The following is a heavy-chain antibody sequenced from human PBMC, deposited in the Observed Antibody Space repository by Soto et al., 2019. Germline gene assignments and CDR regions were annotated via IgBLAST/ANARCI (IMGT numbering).Heavy chain of an antibody. CDR1: GVTFGNYE. CDR2: MNPSSGNT. CDR3: AKNADFFHYHMDV. V-gene: IGHV1-8*01. Sequence: QVLLMQSGAEVRKPGASVTVSCEASGVTFGNYEINWVRQAPGQGLEWMGWMNPSSGNTGYAQKFQGRVTMTRITSTNTAYMELRSLTSEDTAVYYCAKNADFFHYHMDVWGEGTIVTVSS. J-gene: IGHJ6*03.